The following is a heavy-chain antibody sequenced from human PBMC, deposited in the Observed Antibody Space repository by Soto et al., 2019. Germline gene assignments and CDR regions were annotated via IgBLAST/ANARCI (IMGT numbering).Heavy chain of an antibody. Sequence: ASVHVYCTAAWYAFSIYCISWGRQAPRQGLEWMGWIRSYNGNTNYAQKLPGRVTMPTDTTTSTANMQLRSRRSDDTAVYYCARDGLYNFYDIAAAGTPHFDYWGQGTLVTVSS. CDR2: IRSYNGNT. CDR3: ARDGLYNFYDIAAAGTPHFDY. J-gene: IGHJ4*02. CDR1: WYAFSIYC. D-gene: IGHD6-13*01. V-gene: IGHV1-18*01.